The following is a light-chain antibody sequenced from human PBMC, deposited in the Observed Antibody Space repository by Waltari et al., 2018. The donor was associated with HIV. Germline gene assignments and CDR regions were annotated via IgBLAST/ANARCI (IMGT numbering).Light chain of an antibody. V-gene: IGKV1-5*03. CDR2: KAS. J-gene: IGKJ1*01. CDR1: PNVSIW. CDR3: QQYNTYSRT. Sequence: DIQMTQPPSTLPASVGDRVTLTCRASPNVSIWMSWYQQQPAKAPNLLVYKASILKSGGPTRFSGSGSGTDISLTITSLQPDDSATYYCQQYNTYSRTFGQGTKVEI.